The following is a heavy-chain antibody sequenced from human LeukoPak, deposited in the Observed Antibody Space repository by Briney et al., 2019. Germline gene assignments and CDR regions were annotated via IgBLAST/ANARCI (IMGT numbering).Heavy chain of an antibody. D-gene: IGHD5-18*01. CDR2: ISRGGSTT. CDR1: GFTFSDYY. V-gene: IGHV3-11*01. Sequence: PGGSLRLSCAASGFTFSDYYMSWIRQAPGKGLEWVSYISRGGSTTYYSDSVRGRFTISRDNAKNSLYLQMISLRAEDTAVYYCARAISYSSGIDYWGQGTLVTVSS. CDR3: ARAISYSSGIDY. J-gene: IGHJ4*02.